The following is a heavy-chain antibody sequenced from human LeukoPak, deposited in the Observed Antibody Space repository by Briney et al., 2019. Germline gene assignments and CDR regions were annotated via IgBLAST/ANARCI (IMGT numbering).Heavy chain of an antibody. Sequence: SETLSLTCTVSGGSISIYYWSWIRQPPGKGLEWIGYIYYSGSTNYNPSLKSRVTISVDTSKNQFSLKLSSVTAADTAVYYCARGTPYYDFWSGLAADYWGQGTLVTVSS. V-gene: IGHV4-59*01. CDR1: GGSISIYY. D-gene: IGHD3-3*01. CDR2: IYYSGST. J-gene: IGHJ4*02. CDR3: ARGTPYYDFWSGLAADY.